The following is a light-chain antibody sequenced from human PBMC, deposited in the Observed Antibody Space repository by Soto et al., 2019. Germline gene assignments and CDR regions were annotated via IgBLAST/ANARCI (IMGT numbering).Light chain of an antibody. CDR3: QQYGSSPPCT. J-gene: IGKJ4*01. V-gene: IGKV3-20*01. Sequence: EIVLTQSPGTLSLSPGERATLSCRASQSVSSSYLAWYQQKPGQAPRLLIYGASSRATGIPDRFSGSGSGTAFTRTISRLEPEDFAVYYCQQYGSSPPCTLGGGTKVEIK. CDR1: QSVSSSY. CDR2: GAS.